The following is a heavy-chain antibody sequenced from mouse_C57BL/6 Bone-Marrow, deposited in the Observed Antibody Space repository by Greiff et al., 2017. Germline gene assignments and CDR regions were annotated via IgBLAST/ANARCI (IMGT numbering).Heavy chain of an antibody. CDR3: TRPLLRAWFAY. J-gene: IGHJ3*01. D-gene: IGHD2-12*01. CDR1: GYTFTDYE. V-gene: IGHV1-15*01. Sequence: QVQLKESGAELVRPGASVTLSCKASGYTFTDYEMHWVKQTPVHGLEWIGAIDPETGGTAYNQKFKGKAILTADKSSSTAYMELRSLTSEDSAVYYCTRPLLRAWFAYWGQGTLVTVSA. CDR2: IDPETGGT.